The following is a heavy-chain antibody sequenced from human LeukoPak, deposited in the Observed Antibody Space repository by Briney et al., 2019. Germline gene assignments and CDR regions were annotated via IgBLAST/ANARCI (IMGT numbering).Heavy chain of an antibody. CDR3: ARVKTLQFYFFFYMDV. J-gene: IGHJ6*03. CDR1: GYTFNNYG. CDR2: ISPYNANT. V-gene: IGHV1-18*01. Sequence: ASVKVSCKASGYTFNNYGIAWVRQAPGQGLEWMGWISPYNANTTYAQNLQDRVTMTTDTTTSAAYMELRSLRSDDTAVYYCARVKTLQFYFFFYMDVWGNGTTVTVSS. D-gene: IGHD5-24*01.